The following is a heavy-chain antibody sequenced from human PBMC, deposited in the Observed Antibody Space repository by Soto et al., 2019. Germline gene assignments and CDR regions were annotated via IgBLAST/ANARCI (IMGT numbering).Heavy chain of an antibody. D-gene: IGHD5-12*01. J-gene: IGHJ4*02. V-gene: IGHV1-2*04. CDR2: INPNSGGT. CDR1: GYSFSSYG. CDR3: ARDLKGGYEYHFDY. Sequence: GASVKVSCKASGYSFSSYGMTWVRQAPGQGLEWMGWINPNSGGTNYAQKFQGWVTMTRDTSISTAYMELSRLRSDDTAVYYCARDLKGGYEYHFDYWGQGTLLTVSS.